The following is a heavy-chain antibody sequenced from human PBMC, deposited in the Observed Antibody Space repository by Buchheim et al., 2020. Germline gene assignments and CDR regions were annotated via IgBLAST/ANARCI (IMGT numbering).Heavy chain of an antibody. D-gene: IGHD4-17*01. J-gene: IGHJ4*02. CDR3: AKDCAMGDYVLEDYFDY. CDR1: GFTFSSYA. Sequence: EVQLLESGGGLVQPGGSLRLSCAASGFTFSSYAMSWVRQAPGKGLEWVSDISGSGGSTYYADSVKGRFTISRDNSKNTLYLQMNSLRAEDTAVYYCAKDCAMGDYVLEDYFDYWGQGTL. V-gene: IGHV3-23*01. CDR2: ISGSGGST.